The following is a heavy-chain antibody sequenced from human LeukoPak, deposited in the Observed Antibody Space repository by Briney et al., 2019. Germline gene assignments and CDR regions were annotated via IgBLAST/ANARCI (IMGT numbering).Heavy chain of an antibody. Sequence: GRSLRLSCAASGFTFSSYGMHWVRQAPGKGVEWVAVISYDGSNKYYADSVKGRFTISRDNSKNTLYLQMNSLRAEDTAVYYCAKLGIDTAMVTGGLFDYWGQGTLVTVSS. CDR2: ISYDGSNK. CDR3: AKLGIDTAMVTGGLFDY. D-gene: IGHD5-18*01. V-gene: IGHV3-30*18. CDR1: GFTFSSYG. J-gene: IGHJ4*02.